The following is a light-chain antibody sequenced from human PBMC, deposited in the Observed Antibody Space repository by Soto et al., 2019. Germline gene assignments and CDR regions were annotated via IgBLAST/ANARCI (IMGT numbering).Light chain of an antibody. J-gene: IGKJ3*01. Sequence: EIVLTQSPGTLSSSPGERATLSCRASQSVSSSYLAWYQQKPGQAPRLLIYGASNRATGIPDRFSVSASGTDFTLTISRLEPEDFAVYYCQHYGTSALFGPGTKVDIK. CDR1: QSVSSSY. CDR3: QHYGTSAL. V-gene: IGKV3-20*01. CDR2: GAS.